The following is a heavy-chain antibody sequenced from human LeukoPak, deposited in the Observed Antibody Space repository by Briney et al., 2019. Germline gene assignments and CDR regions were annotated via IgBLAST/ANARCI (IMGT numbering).Heavy chain of an antibody. CDR2: VYYSGST. J-gene: IGHJ5*01. CDR3: ASSPRLTTSWFLFDS. V-gene: IGHV4-59*08. CDR1: GDSFSNYY. Sequence: PSETLSLTCSVSGDSFSNYYWTWIRQPPGKGLEWIGYVYYSGSTNYNPSLKTRLHLSVDTSMNRFSLKLSSVTAADTAVYYCASSPRLTTSWFLFDSWGHGTLVTVSS. D-gene: IGHD2-2*01.